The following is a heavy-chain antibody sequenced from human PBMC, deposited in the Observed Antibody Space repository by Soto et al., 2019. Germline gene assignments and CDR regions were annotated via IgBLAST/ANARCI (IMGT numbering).Heavy chain of an antibody. CDR2: IIPIFDTA. D-gene: IGHD2-15*01. V-gene: IGHV1-69*01. Sequence: SVKVPCKASGGTFSNYAISWVRQAPGQGLEWMGGIIPIFDTAKYAQKFQGRVTITADEPTSTAYMELRSLTSEDTAVYYCARWRDIVVVVTATVGMDVWGQGTTVTVSS. J-gene: IGHJ6*02. CDR3: ARWRDIVVVVTATVGMDV. CDR1: GGTFSNYA.